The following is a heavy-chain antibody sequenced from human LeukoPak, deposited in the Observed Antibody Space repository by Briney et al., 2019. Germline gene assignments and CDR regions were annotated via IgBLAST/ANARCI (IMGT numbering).Heavy chain of an antibody. Sequence: SETLSLTCTVSGGSISSYYWSWIRQPPGKGLEWIGYIYYSGSTNYNPSLKSRVTISVDTSKNQFSLKLSSVTAADTAVYYCAREIAVAGHDYWGQGTLVTVSS. CDR3: AREIAVAGHDY. D-gene: IGHD6-19*01. CDR1: GGSISSYY. V-gene: IGHV4-59*01. CDR2: IYYSGST. J-gene: IGHJ4*02.